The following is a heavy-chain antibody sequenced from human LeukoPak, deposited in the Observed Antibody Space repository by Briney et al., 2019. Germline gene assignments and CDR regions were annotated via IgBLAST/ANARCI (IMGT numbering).Heavy chain of an antibody. CDR1: GYILTELS. V-gene: IGHV1-24*01. J-gene: IGHJ1*01. Sequence: ASVKVSCKVYGYILTELSMHWVRQAPGKGLEWMGGFDPEDGETIYAQKFQGRFTMTEDTSTDTAYMELSSLRSEDTAVYYCATHSSAYYYVNPLWQHWGQGTLVTVSS. D-gene: IGHD3-22*01. CDR3: ATHSSAYYYVNPLWQH. CDR2: FDPEDGET.